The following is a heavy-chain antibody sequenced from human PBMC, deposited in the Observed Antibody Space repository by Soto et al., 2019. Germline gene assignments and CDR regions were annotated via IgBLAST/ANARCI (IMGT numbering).Heavy chain of an antibody. CDR3: ASRAEARPF. CDR2: MHRSGGT. CDR1: GGSIHTVSW. V-gene: IGHV4-4*02. Sequence: QVQLQESGPGLVSPLGTLSLTCAVAGGSIHTVSWWTLVCQPPGKGLEWSGEMHRSGGTNYNSSLKSRVTISIDSSTNHFSRRLYTVTAEDTGVYYCASRAEARPFWGQGNLVTGSS. J-gene: IGHJ4*02. D-gene: IGHD6-6*01.